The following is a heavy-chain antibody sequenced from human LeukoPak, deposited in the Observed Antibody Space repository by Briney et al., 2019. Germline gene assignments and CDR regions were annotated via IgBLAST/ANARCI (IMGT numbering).Heavy chain of an antibody. CDR3: ARLKGVWGSYRKYYFDY. D-gene: IGHD3-16*02. J-gene: IGHJ4*02. CDR2: ISYDGSNK. V-gene: IGHV3-30*04. Sequence: GGSLRLSCAASGFTFSSYAMHWVRQAPGKGLEWVAVISYDGSNKYYADSVKGRFTISRDNSKNTLYLQMNSLRAEDTAVYYCARLKGVWGSYRKYYFDYWGQGTLVTVSS. CDR1: GFTFSSYA.